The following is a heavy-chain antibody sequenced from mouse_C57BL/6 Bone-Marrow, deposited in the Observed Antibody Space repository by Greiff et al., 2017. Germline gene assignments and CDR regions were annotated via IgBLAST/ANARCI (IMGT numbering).Heavy chain of an antibody. CDR2: IRSKSNNYAT. Sequence: EVKLVESGGGLVQPKGSLKLSCAASGFSFNTYAMNWVRQAPGKGLEWVARIRSKSNNYATYYADSVKDRFTISRDDSESMLYLQMNNLKTEDTAMYYCVRPFYYDYDFLFAYWGQGTLVTVSA. CDR1: GFSFNTYA. V-gene: IGHV10-1*01. D-gene: IGHD2-4*01. CDR3: VRPFYYDYDFLFAY. J-gene: IGHJ3*01.